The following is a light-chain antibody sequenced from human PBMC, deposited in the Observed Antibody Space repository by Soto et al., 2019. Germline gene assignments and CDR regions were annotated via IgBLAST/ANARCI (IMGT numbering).Light chain of an antibody. V-gene: IGKV3-20*01. J-gene: IGKJ5*01. Sequence: EIVLTQSPGTLSLSPGERATLSCRASQSVDSNYLAWYQQKPGQAPRLLIYGASYRATDIPDRFSGSGSGTDFTLTISRLEPEDFAVYYCQQYGSSPSITFGQGTRQEIK. CDR2: GAS. CDR3: QQYGSSPSIT. CDR1: QSVDSNY.